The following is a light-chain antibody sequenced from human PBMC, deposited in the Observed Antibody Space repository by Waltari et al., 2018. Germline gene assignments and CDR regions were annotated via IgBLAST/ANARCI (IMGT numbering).Light chain of an antibody. CDR3: QQESNWSHT. CDR2: AAS. J-gene: IGKJ3*01. Sequence: DIQMTQSPSSLSAFVGDRVTITCRASQGISNDLAWYQQKPGKVPQLLIYAASTLQSGVPPRFSGSGSGTEFTLTISSLEPEDVAVYFCQQESNWSHTFGPGTKLEIK. CDR1: QGISND. V-gene: IGKV1-27*01.